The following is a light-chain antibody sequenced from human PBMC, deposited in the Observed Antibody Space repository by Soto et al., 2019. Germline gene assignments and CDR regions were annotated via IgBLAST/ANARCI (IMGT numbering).Light chain of an antibody. V-gene: IGKV3-20*01. CDR2: RAS. Sequence: EVVMTQSPATLSVSPGERVTLSCRASQSVRNYLAWYQQKPGQAPRLLIYRASNRATGIPDRVSGSGSGTHFTLTISRLEPGDFAVYYCQHFGGTTFTFGQGTRLEIK. CDR1: QSVRNY. J-gene: IGKJ5*01. CDR3: QHFGGTTFT.